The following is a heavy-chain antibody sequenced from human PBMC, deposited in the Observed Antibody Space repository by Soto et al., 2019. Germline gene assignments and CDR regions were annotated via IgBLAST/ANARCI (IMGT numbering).Heavy chain of an antibody. D-gene: IGHD3-9*01. CDR2: IYYSGST. V-gene: IGHV4-59*08. CDR3: SRHATLDWLFRDVGWFEP. Sequence: PSETLSLTCTVSGGSISSYYWSWILQPPGKGLEWIGYIYYSGSTNYNPSLKSRVTISVDTSKNQFSLKLSSVTAADTAVYYCSRHATLDWLFRDVGWFEPWGQGTLVTVSS. J-gene: IGHJ5*02. CDR1: GGSISSYY.